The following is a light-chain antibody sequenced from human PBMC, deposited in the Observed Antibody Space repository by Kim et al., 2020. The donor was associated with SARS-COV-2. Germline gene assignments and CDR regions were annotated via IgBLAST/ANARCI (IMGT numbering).Light chain of an antibody. CDR2: YDD. Sequence: SYELTQPPSVSVAPGQTAKITCGGKDIGSKRVHWYRQRPGQAPVLVIYYDDDRPSGIPERISGSNSGNTATLTVSRVEAGDEADYYCQVWDDATNQVVF. J-gene: IGLJ3*02. CDR1: DIGSKR. V-gene: IGLV3-21*04. CDR3: QVWDDATNQVV.